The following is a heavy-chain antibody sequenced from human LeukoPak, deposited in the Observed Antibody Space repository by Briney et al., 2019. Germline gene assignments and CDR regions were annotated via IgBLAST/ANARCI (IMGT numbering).Heavy chain of an antibody. D-gene: IGHD6-13*01. J-gene: IGHJ4*02. CDR2: IYSGGST. CDR1: GFTVSSSY. Sequence: GESLRLSCAASGFTVSSSYMSWVRQGPRKELEWISVIYSGGSTYYADSVRGRFTVSRDNSKNTLYLQMNSLRAVDTAVYYCARAPGPRAAADYWGQGTLVTVSS. V-gene: IGHV3-53*01. CDR3: ARAPGPRAAADY.